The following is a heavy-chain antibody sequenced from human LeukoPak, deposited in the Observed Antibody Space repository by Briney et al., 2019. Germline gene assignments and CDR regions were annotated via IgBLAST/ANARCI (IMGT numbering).Heavy chain of an antibody. V-gene: IGHV3-30*18. Sequence: GRSLRLSCAASGFTFSSYGMHCVRQAPGKGLEWVTVISEDGSNKYYEDSVKGRFTISRDNSNNTLYLQMNSLRAEDTAVYYCAKDRETTASGTFDYWGQGALVTVSS. CDR3: AKDRETTASGTFDY. CDR2: ISEDGSNK. D-gene: IGHD6-13*01. J-gene: IGHJ4*02. CDR1: GFTFSSYG.